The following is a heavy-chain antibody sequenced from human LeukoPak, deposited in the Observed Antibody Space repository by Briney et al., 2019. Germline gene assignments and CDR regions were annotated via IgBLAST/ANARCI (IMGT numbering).Heavy chain of an antibody. CDR3: TRSPGLHGYGSVY. J-gene: IGHJ4*02. CDR1: GFTFSSYE. CDR2: ISSSGSTI. D-gene: IGHD4-17*01. V-gene: IGHV3-48*03. Sequence: PGGSLRLTCAASGFTFSSYEMNWVRQAPGKGLEWVSYISSSGSTIYYADSVKGRFTIYIDNAKNSLYLQMNSLRAEDTAVYYCTRSPGLHGYGSVYRGQGALVTVSS.